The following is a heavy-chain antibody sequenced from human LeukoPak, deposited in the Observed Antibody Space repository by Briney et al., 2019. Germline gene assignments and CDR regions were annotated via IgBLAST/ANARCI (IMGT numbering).Heavy chain of an antibody. Sequence: SETLSLTCAVYGGSFSGYYWSWIRQPPGKGLEWIGEINHSGSTKYNPSLKSRVTISVDTSKNQFSLKLSSVTAADTAVYYCAVAEKLRYFDWLHFDYWGQGTLVTVSS. J-gene: IGHJ4*02. CDR3: AVAEKLRYFDWLHFDY. D-gene: IGHD3-9*01. CDR2: INHSGST. V-gene: IGHV4-34*01. CDR1: GGSFSGYY.